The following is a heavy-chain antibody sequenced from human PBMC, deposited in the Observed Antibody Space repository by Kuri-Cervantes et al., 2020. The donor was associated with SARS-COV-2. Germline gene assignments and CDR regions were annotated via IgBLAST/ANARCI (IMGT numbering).Heavy chain of an antibody. CDR2: MNPNSGNT. Sequence: ASVKVSCKASGYTFNNYDINWVRQATGQGLEWMGWMNPNSGNTGYPQKFQGRVTMTRNTSINTAYMELSSLRSEDTAVYYCARPLHALSIAVRHRAFDIWGQGTMVTVSS. D-gene: IGHD6-6*01. V-gene: IGHV1-8*01. CDR3: ARPLHALSIAVRHRAFDI. J-gene: IGHJ3*02. CDR1: GYTFNNYD.